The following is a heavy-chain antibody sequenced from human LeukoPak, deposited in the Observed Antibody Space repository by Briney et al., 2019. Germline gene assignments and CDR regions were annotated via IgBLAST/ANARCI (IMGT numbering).Heavy chain of an antibody. D-gene: IGHD3-10*01. CDR3: AKDPRELLWFGADLTPSFLF. CDR2: ISGSGGST. CDR1: GFTFSSYA. Sequence: GGSLRLSCAASGFTFSSYAMSWVRQAPGKGLEWVSAISGSGGSTYYADSVKGRFTISRDNSKNTLYLQMNSLRAEDTAVYYCAKDPRELLWFGADLTPSFLFWGQGTLVTVSS. J-gene: IGHJ4*02. V-gene: IGHV3-23*01.